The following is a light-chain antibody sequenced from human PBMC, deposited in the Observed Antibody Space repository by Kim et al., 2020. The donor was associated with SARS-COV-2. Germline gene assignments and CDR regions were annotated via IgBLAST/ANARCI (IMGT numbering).Light chain of an antibody. V-gene: IGKV3-20*01. CDR2: GAS. Sequence: EIVLTQSPGTLSLSPGEGATLSCRASQTITSNYLAWYQQKPGQAPRLVIYGASRRATGIPDRFSGSGSGTDFTLTISRLEPEDFAVYYCQQYGSSPMYTFGQGTKLEI. J-gene: IGKJ2*01. CDR1: QTITSNY. CDR3: QQYGSSPMYT.